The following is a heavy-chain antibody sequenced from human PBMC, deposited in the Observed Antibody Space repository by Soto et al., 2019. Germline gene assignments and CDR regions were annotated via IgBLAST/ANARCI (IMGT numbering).Heavy chain of an antibody. CDR1: GGSVSSGSYY. CDR2: IYSTGSG. Sequence: QVQLQESGPGLVKPSETLSLTCTVSGGSVSSGSYYWSWIRQPPGKGLEWIGYIYSTGSGNYNPSLKSRVTIAVDTSKNQFSLKLSSVIAADTALYYCAGTSVVTPGYWGQGTLVTVSS. D-gene: IGHD2-21*02. V-gene: IGHV4-61*01. J-gene: IGHJ4*02. CDR3: AGTSVVTPGY.